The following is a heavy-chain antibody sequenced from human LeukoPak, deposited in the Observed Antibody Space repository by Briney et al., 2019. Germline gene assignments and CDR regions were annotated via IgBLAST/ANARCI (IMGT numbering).Heavy chain of an antibody. J-gene: IGHJ4*02. V-gene: IGHV4-34*01. Sequence: MSSETLSLTCAVYGGSFSGYYWSWIRQPPGKGLEWIGEINHSGSTNYNPSLKSRVTISVDTSKNQFSLKLSSVTAADTAVYYCASRSVAYYFDYWGQGTLVTVSS. CDR3: ASRSVAYYFDY. CDR1: GGSFSGYY. CDR2: INHSGST. D-gene: IGHD5-12*01.